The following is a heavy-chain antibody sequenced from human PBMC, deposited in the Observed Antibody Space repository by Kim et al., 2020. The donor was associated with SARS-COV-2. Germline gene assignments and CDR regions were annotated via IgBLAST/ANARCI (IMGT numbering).Heavy chain of an antibody. CDR1: GFTFDSYA. V-gene: IGHV3-23*01. CDR3: AKARGDYGVYYSNY. CDR2: ISGIRGET. Sequence: GGSLRLSCAASGFTFDSYAMNWVRQAPGKGLELVAIISGIRGETYYADSVKGRFTISRDNSKKILYLQMNSLRTEDTAVYFCAKARGDYGVYYSNYWGQGTLVTVSS. J-gene: IGHJ4*02. D-gene: IGHD4-17*01.